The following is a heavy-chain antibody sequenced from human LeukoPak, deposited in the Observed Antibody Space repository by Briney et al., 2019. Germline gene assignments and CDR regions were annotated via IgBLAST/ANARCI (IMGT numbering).Heavy chain of an antibody. V-gene: IGHV3-30*18. CDR3: AKDRDILTGYLDY. CDR2: ISYDGSNK. D-gene: IGHD3-9*01. J-gene: IGHJ4*02. CDR1: GFTFSRYG. Sequence: GRSLRLSCAASGFTFSRYGMHWVRQAPAKGLEWVAVISYDGSNKYYVDSVKGRFTISKDNSKNTLYLQMNSLRAEDTAVYYCAKDRDILTGYLDYWGQGTLVTVSS.